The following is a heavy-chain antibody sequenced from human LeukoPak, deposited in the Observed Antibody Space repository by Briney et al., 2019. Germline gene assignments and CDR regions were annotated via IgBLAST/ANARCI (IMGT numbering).Heavy chain of an antibody. Sequence: ASVKVSCKASGYTFTNFGLSWVRQAPGQGLEWMGWISAYNGDTYYAQRFHGRVTMTTDTSTSTAYTELNKLRSDDTAVYYCARDGEGRELGDYWGQGTLVTVSS. CDR2: ISAYNGDT. D-gene: IGHD1-7*01. CDR1: GYTFTNFG. J-gene: IGHJ4*02. CDR3: ARDGEGRELGDY. V-gene: IGHV1-18*01.